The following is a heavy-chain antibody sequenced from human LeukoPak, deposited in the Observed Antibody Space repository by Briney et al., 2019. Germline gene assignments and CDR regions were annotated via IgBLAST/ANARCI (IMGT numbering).Heavy chain of an antibody. V-gene: IGHV4-59*01. CDR1: GGSISSSY. CDR3: TRVFAYCSGGDCDYDTFDM. D-gene: IGHD2-15*01. Sequence: SETLSLTCTVPGGSISSSYWSWIRQSLGERLEWIGYIHFSGTTNYSPSLKSRVTMSVDTSKSQFSLRLTSVTAADTAVYYCTRVFAYCSGGDCDYDTFDMWGQGTRVTVSS. J-gene: IGHJ3*02. CDR2: IHFSGTT.